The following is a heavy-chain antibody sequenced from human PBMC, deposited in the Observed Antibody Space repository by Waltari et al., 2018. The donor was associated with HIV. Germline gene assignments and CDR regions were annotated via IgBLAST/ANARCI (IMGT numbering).Heavy chain of an antibody. J-gene: IGHJ6*02. V-gene: IGHV3-23*01. Sequence: EVQLLESEGGLVQPGGSLRLSCVASGFNFRLYGMSWVRQAPGKGLGGVSGISGSGGKTNYADSVKGRFTISRDNSKNTLYLQMNSLRAEDTAIFYCAIQRNPLNNFYYGMDVWGQGTTVTVSS. D-gene: IGHD1-1*01. CDR1: GFNFRLYG. CDR2: ISGSGGKT. CDR3: AIQRNPLNNFYYGMDV.